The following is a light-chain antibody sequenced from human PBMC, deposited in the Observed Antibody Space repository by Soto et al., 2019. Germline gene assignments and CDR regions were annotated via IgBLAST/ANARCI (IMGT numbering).Light chain of an antibody. J-gene: IGKJ4*01. V-gene: IGKV3-11*01. CDR1: QSVSNH. CDR3: QQRSLWPLT. CDR2: DAS. Sequence: EVVLTQSPSTLSLSPGERATLSCRATQSVSNHLAWYQHRPGQAPRLLIYDASNRATDIPARFSGSGSGTDFTITISSLEPEDSAVYYCQQRSLWPLTFGGGTKVEIK.